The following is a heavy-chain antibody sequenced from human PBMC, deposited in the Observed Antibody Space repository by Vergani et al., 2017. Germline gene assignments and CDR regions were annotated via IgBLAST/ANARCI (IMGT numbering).Heavy chain of an antibody. V-gene: IGHV3-30-3*01. J-gene: IGHJ3*02. CDR2: ISYDGSNK. Sequence: QVQLVESGGGVVQPGRSLRLSCAASGFTFSSYAMHWVRQAPGKGLEWVAVISYDGSNKYYADSVKGRFTISRDNSKNTLYLQMNSLRAEDTAVYYCARDMGGGEDIWGQGTMVTVSS. CDR3: ARDMGGGEDI. D-gene: IGHD2-21*01. CDR1: GFTFSSYA.